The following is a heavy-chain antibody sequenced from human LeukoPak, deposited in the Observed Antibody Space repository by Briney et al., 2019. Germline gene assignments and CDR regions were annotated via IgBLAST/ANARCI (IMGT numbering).Heavy chain of an antibody. D-gene: IGHD3-22*01. CDR2: ISGSGGST. CDR3: AKGTDYYDSRGHYYANFDY. Sequence: PGGSLRLSCAASGFTFSSYAMSWVRRAPGKGLEWVSSISGSGGSTYYADSVKGRFTISRDNSKNTLSLQINSLRAEDTALYYCAKGTDYYDSRGHYYANFDYWGQGTLSPSP. CDR1: GFTFSSYA. J-gene: IGHJ4*02. V-gene: IGHV3-23*01.